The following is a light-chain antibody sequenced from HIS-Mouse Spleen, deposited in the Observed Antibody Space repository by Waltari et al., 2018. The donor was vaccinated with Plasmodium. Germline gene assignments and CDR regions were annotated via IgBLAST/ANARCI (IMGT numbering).Light chain of an antibody. CDR3: CSYAGSYTLV. CDR1: SKEVGGYNY. V-gene: IGLV2-11*01. CDR2: DVS. J-gene: IGLJ2*01. Sequence: QPALTQPRSVSGSPGQSVTIPCPGTSKEVGGYNYVSWYQQHPGKAPKLMIYDVSKRPSGVPDRFSGSKSGNTASLTISGLQAEDEADYYCCSYAGSYTLVFGGGTKLTVL.